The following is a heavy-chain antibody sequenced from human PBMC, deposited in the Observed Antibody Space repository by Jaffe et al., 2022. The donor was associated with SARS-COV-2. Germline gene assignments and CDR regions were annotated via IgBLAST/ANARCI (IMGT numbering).Heavy chain of an antibody. V-gene: IGHV3-15*01. CDR2: IKSKVDGEKI. J-gene: IGHJ6*03. CDR3: ATVYSGLTYYYYYYMDV. CDR1: GLTFSSAW. D-gene: IGHD2-21*01. Sequence: EVQLVESGGGLVKPGGSLRLSCAASGLTFSSAWMTWVRQAPGKGLEWIGRIKSKVDGEKIDYAAPVKGRFTISRDDSKNTLYLQMSRLQTEDTAVYYCATVYSGLTYYYYYYMDVWGKGTTVTVSS.